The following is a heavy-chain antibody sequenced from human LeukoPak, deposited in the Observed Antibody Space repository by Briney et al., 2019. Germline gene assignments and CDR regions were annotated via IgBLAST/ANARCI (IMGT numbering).Heavy chain of an antibody. CDR3: ARYSSGLFDY. D-gene: IGHD6-19*01. V-gene: IGHV4-61*02. J-gene: IGHJ4*02. CDR2: IYTSGST. CDR1: GGSISSGSYY. Sequence: PSQTLSLTCTVSGGSISSGSYYWSWIRQPAGKGLEWIGRIYTSGSTNYNPSLKSRVTISVDTSKNQFSLKLSSVTAADTAVYYCARYSSGLFDYWGQGTLVTVSS.